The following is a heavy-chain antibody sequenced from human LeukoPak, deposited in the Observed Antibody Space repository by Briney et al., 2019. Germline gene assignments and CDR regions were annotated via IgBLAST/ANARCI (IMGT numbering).Heavy chain of an antibody. D-gene: IGHD3-22*01. V-gene: IGHV5-10-1*01. CDR1: GYSFTSYW. J-gene: IGHJ4*02. CDR3: VRRSTDSSGYYYCDY. Sequence: GEPLRISCKGSGYSFTSYWISWVRQMPGKGLEWMGRIDPSDSYTNYSPSFQGHVTISADKSISTAYLQWSSLKASDTAMYYCVRRSTDSSGYYYCDYWGQGTLVTVSS. CDR2: IDPSDSYT.